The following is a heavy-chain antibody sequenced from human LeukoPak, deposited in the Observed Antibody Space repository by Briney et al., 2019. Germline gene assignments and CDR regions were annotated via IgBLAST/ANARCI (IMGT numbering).Heavy chain of an antibody. CDR3: ARVFPRYYYYMDV. V-gene: IGHV4-34*01. J-gene: IGHJ6*03. CDR2: INHSGST. CDR1: GGSFSGYY. Sequence: PSEILSLTCAVYGGSFSGYYWSWIRQPPGKGLEWIGEINHSGSTNYNPSLKSRVTISVDTSKNQFSLKLSSVTAADTAVYYCARVFPRYYYYMDVWGKGTTVTVSS.